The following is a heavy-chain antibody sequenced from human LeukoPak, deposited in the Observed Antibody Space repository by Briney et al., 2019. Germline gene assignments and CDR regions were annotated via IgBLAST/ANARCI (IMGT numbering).Heavy chain of an antibody. D-gene: IGHD3-10*01. CDR1: GFTFSSYS. Sequence: GGSLRLSCAASGFTFSSYSMNWVRQAPGKGLGWVSSISSSSSYIYYADSGKGRFTITRDNAKNSLYLQMNSLRAEDTAVYYCARDHGLWFGEPFDYWGQGTLVTVSS. CDR3: ARDHGLWFGEPFDY. V-gene: IGHV3-21*01. CDR2: ISSSSSYI. J-gene: IGHJ4*02.